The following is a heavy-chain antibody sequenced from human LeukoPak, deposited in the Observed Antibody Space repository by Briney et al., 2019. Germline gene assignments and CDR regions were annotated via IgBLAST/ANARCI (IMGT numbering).Heavy chain of an antibody. CDR3: ARSITIFGVVNSDY. V-gene: IGHV4-38-2*01. CDR1: GYSISSGYY. D-gene: IGHD3-3*01. J-gene: IGHJ4*02. Sequence: PSETLSLTCAVSGYSISSGYYWGWIRQPPGKGLEGIGSIYHSGSTYYNPSLKSRVTISVDTSKNQFSLKLSSVTAADTAVYYCARSITIFGVVNSDYWGQGTLVTVSS. CDR2: IYHSGST.